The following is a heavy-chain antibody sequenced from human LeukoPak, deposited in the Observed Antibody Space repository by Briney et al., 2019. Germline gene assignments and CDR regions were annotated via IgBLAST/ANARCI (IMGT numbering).Heavy chain of an antibody. CDR3: AKVGYYDSSGYYLFDY. D-gene: IGHD3-22*01. V-gene: IGHV3-23*01. Sequence: PGGSLRLSCAASGFTFSSYWMSWVRQAPGKGLEWVSAISGSGGSTYYADSVKGRFTISRDNSKNTLYLQMNSLRAEDTAVYYCAKVGYYDSSGYYLFDYWGQGTLVTVSS. J-gene: IGHJ4*02. CDR1: GFTFSSYW. CDR2: ISGSGGST.